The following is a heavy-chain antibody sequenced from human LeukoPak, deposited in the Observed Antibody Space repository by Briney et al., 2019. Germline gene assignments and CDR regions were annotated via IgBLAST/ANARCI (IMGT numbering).Heavy chain of an antibody. V-gene: IGHV3-30-3*01. D-gene: IGHD2-2*01. CDR3: ARNPPYCSSTSCYGGY. CDR2: ISYDGSNK. J-gene: IGHJ4*02. Sequence: GGSLRLSCAASGFTFSSYAMHWVRQAPGKGLEWVAVISYDGSNKYYADSVKGRFTISRDNSKNTLYLQMNSLRAEDTAVYYCARNPPYCSSTSCYGGYWGQGTLVTVSS. CDR1: GFTFSSYA.